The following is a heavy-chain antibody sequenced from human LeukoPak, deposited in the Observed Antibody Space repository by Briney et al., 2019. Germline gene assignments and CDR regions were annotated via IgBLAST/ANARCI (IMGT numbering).Heavy chain of an antibody. CDR1: GFTFSSYW. D-gene: IGHD3-16*02. V-gene: IGHV3-7*01. Sequence: GGSLRLSCAASGFTFSSYWMSWVRQAPGKGLEWVANIKQDGSEKYYVDSVKGRFTISRDNAKNSLYLQMNSLRAEDTAVYCCARSYYVRGSYPPDDYWGQGTLVTVSS. CDR2: IKQDGSEK. CDR3: ARSYYVRGSYPPDDY. J-gene: IGHJ4*02.